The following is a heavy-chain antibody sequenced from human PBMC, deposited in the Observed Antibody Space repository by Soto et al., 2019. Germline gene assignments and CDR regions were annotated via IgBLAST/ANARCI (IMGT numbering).Heavy chain of an antibody. CDR3: ARGEWLGERRFDP. CDR2: IYYSGST. V-gene: IGHV4-31*03. CDR1: GGSISSGGYY. D-gene: IGHD3-16*01. Sequence: QVQLQESGPGLVKPSQTLSLTCTVSGGSISSGGYYWSWIRQHPGKGLEWIGYIYYSGSTYYNPSLQSRVTLSVDTSKNQFSLKLSSVTAADTAVYYCARGEWLGERRFDPWGQGTLVTVSS. J-gene: IGHJ5*02.